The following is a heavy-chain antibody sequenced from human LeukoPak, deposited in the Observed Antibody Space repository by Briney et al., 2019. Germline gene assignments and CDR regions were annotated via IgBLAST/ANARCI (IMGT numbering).Heavy chain of an antibody. J-gene: IGHJ4*02. CDR2: ISYDGSNK. CDR3: AKDSNYYDSSGYHGYFDY. D-gene: IGHD3-22*01. Sequence: GGSLRLSCAASGFTFSSYAMSWVRQAPGKGLEWVAVISYDGSNKYYADSVKGRFTISRDNSKNTLYLQMNSLRAEDTAVYYCAKDSNYYDSSGYHGYFDYWGQGTLVTVSS. CDR1: GFTFSSYA. V-gene: IGHV3-30*18.